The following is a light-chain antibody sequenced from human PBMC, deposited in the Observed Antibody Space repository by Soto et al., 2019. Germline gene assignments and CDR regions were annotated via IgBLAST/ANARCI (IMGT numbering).Light chain of an antibody. CDR3: QQYNNWPPIT. CDR2: GAS. J-gene: IGKJ5*01. V-gene: IGKV3-15*01. CDR1: QSVSSN. Sequence: EIVMTKSPATLALSLGERARLSCRPSQSVSSNLAWYQQKPGQAPRLLIYGASTRATGIPARFSGSGSGTEFTLTISSLQSEDFAVYYCQQYNNWPPITFGQGTRLEI.